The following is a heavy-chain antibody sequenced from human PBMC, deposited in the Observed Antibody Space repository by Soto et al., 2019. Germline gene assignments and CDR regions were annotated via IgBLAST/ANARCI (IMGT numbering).Heavy chain of an antibody. Sequence: QLQLQESGSGLVKPSQTLSLTCAVSGGSISSGGYSWSWIRQPPGKGLGWIGYIYHSGSTYYNPSLKSRVTISVDRSKNQFSLKLSSVTAADTAVYYCARERTIFGVYYYFDYWGQGTLVTVSS. D-gene: IGHD3-3*01. CDR2: IYHSGST. J-gene: IGHJ4*02. CDR3: ARERTIFGVYYYFDY. V-gene: IGHV4-30-2*01. CDR1: GGSISSGGYS.